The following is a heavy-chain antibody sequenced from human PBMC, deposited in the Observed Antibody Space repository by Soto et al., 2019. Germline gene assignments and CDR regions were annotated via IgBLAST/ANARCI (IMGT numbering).Heavy chain of an antibody. V-gene: IGHV5-51*01. D-gene: IGHD2-15*01. CDR2: IYPGYSDI. CDR1: GYSFADSW. Sequence: PGESLKISCQGSGYSFADSWIGWVRQVPGRGLEWVGIIYPGYSDIRYRPSFQGRVTISADKSVNTAYLQWSSLGASDAAIYYCTPPPGSGTLFANWGQGTPVTVSS. CDR3: TPPPGSGTLFAN. J-gene: IGHJ4*02.